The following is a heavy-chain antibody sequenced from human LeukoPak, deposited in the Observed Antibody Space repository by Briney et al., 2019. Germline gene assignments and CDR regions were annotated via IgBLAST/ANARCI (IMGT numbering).Heavy chain of an antibody. D-gene: IGHD3-16*02. CDR2: IIPILGIA. CDR1: GGTFSSYA. CDR3: ARDRVSRVFDY. Sequence: ASVKVSCKASGGTFSSYAISWVRQAPGQGLEWMGRIIPILGIANYAQKFQGRVTITADKSTSTAYMELSSLRSEDTAVYYCARDRVSRVFDYWGQGTLVTVSS. V-gene: IGHV1-69*04. J-gene: IGHJ4*02.